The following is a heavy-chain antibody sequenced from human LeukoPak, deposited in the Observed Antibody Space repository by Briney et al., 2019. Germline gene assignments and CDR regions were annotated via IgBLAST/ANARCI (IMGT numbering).Heavy chain of an antibody. V-gene: IGHV4-59*01. CDR3: ARDSYYDSSGYFHDAFDM. CDR2: IYYSGRT. Sequence: SETLSLTCPVSGGSISSYYWSWIRQPPGKGLQWIGYIYYSGRTNYNPSLKSRVTISVDTSKNQFSLKLSSVTAADTAVYYCARDSYYDSSGYFHDAFDMWGQGTMVTVSS. J-gene: IGHJ3*02. D-gene: IGHD3-22*01. CDR1: GGSISSYY.